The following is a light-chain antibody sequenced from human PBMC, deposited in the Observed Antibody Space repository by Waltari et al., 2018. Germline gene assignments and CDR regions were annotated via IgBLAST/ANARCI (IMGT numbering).Light chain of an antibody. CDR1: SSDVGGFNY. CDR3: ISYTSSSQVV. CDR2: EVS. V-gene: IGLV2-14*01. J-gene: IGLJ2*01. Sequence: QSALTQPASVSGSPGQSITISCTGTSSDVGGFNYVSWYQQHPGKAPKLMIYEVSNRPSGVSNRFSGSKSGNTASLTISGLQAGDEADYYCISYTSSSQVVFGGGTKLTVL.